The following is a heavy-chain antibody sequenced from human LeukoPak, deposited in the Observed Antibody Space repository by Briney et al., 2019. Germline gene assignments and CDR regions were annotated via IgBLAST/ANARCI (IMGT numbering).Heavy chain of an antibody. J-gene: IGHJ5*02. Sequence: PSETLSLTCAVYGGSLSGYYWSWIRQPPGKGLEWLGEINHRGTTKYNPFLMSRVAISLDTSNNKFSLRMNSVTAADTAVYYYARLSVSMFGVARNWFDPWGQGTLVTVSS. CDR3: ARLSVSMFGVARNWFDP. CDR1: GGSLSGYY. V-gene: IGHV4-34*01. CDR2: INHRGTT. D-gene: IGHD3-3*01.